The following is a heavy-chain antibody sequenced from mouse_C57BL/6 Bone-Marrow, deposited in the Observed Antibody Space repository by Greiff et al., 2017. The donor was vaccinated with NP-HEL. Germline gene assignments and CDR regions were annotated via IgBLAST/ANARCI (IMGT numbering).Heavy chain of an antibody. J-gene: IGHJ2*01. CDR1: GFPFIDFG. CDR3: ARLTGDY. Sequence: EVKLVESGGGLLKPGGSLKLSCAASGFPFIDFGMHWVRQAPEKGLEWVAYISSGSSTIYYADTLKGRFTISRDNAKNTLFLQMTSLRSEDTAMYYCARLTGDYWGQGTTLTVSS. CDR2: ISSGSSTI. D-gene: IGHD1-1*01. V-gene: IGHV5-17*01.